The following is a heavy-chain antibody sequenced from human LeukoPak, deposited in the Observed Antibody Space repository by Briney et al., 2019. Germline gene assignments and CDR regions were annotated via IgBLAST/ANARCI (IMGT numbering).Heavy chain of an antibody. CDR1: GYSFTTYW. V-gene: IGHV5-51*01. D-gene: IGHD1/OR15-1a*01. CDR2: IYPGDSDT. J-gene: IGHJ5*02. Sequence: PGESLKISCQGSGYSFTTYWIGWVRQMPGKGLEWMGSIYPGDSDTRYSPSFQGQVIISADKSISTAYLQWSSLKASDTAMYYCARSRGAEHSNNWFDPWGQGTLVTVSS. CDR3: ARSRGAEHSNNWFDP.